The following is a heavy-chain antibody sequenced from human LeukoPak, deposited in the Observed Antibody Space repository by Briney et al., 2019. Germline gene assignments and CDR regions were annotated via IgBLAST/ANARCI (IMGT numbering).Heavy chain of an antibody. CDR3: AKDQFITRLVYFQH. V-gene: IGHV3-23*01. D-gene: IGHD3-22*01. CDR1: GFTLSSYE. J-gene: IGHJ1*01. CDR2: ISGSGGST. Sequence: GGSLRLSCAASGFTLSSYEMNWVRQAPGKGLEWVSAISGSGGSTYYADSVKGRFTISRDNSMNTVQLQMNSLTAEDTAVYYCAKDQFITRLVYFQHWGQGTLVTVSS.